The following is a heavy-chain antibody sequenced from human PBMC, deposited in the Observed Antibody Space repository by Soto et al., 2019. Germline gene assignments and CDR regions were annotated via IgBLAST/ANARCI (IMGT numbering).Heavy chain of an antibody. V-gene: IGHV4-59*11. CDR2: IHYSGST. CDR1: GVSITSHY. Sequence: QVQLQESGPGLVKPSETLSLTCTVSGVSITSHYWTWIRQPPGKGLEWIGNIHYSGSTNYSPSLKGRVIISVDTSENQSSLKLSSVTTADTAVYYCTVGGAGHPFDYWGQGTLVNVSS. D-gene: IGHD3-16*01. CDR3: TVGGAGHPFDY. J-gene: IGHJ4*02.